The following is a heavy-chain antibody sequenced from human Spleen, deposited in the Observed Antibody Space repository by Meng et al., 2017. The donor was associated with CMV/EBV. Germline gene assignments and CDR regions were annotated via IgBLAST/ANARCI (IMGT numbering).Heavy chain of an antibody. V-gene: IGHV1-69*05. CDR2: ITPLVDTT. Sequence: SVKVSCKASGDTFNNYPISWVRQAPGQGLEWMGRITPLVDTTNYAQKFQGRVTITTDESTSTAYMELSSLRSEDTALYYCARLYKGYCGSPRCVDVWGQGTTVTVSS. CDR3: ARLYKGYCGSPRCVDV. D-gene: IGHD2-2*01. J-gene: IGHJ6*02. CDR1: GDTFNNYP.